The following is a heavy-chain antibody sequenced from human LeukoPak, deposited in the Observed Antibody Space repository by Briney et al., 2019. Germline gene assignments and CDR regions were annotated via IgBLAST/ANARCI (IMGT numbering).Heavy chain of an antibody. CDR3: VKGRGGCVKHKTFDY. V-gene: IGHV3-7*01. D-gene: IGHD2-15*01. CDR2: IKHDGSEA. J-gene: IGHJ4*02. Sequence: GGSLRLSCAASGFTFSSYWMSWVRRPPGKGLEWVANIKHDGSEAYYVASVKGRFTISKDNARNSVFLQMNRLRTEDTATYYCVKGRGGCVKHKTFDYWGQGTLVTVSS. CDR1: GFTFSSYW.